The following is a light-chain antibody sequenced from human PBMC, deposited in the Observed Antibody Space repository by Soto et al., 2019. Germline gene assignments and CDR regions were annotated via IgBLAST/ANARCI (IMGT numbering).Light chain of an antibody. CDR2: GAS. J-gene: IGKJ2*01. V-gene: IGKV3-20*01. Sequence: EIVLTQSPGTLSLSPGERATLSCRASQSVSSSYLAWYQQKPGQAPRLLIYGASSRATGITDRFSGSGSGTDFTLTISRLEPEDFAVYYCQQYGSPPYTFGQGTKLEIK. CDR3: QQYGSPPYT. CDR1: QSVSSSY.